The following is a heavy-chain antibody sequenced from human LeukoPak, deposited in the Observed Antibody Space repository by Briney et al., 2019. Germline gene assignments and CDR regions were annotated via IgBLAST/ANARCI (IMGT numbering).Heavy chain of an antibody. V-gene: IGHV4-31*03. CDR2: IYSTGTT. CDR1: GDSISSGGYY. J-gene: IGHJ5*02. Sequence: SQTLSLTCSVSGDSISSGGYYWHWIRQHPEKGLEWIGYIYSTGTTYYNPSLTSRLTMSLDTSKNQFSLKVTSVTAADTAVYFCARDRPDSTSPTTVGRFDPWGQGTLVTVSS. D-gene: IGHD2-2*01. CDR3: ARDRPDSTSPTTVGRFDP.